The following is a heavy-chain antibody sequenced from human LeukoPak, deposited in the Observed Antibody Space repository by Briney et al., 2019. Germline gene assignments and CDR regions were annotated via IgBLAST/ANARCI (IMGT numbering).Heavy chain of an antibody. V-gene: IGHV3-23*01. J-gene: IGHJ4*02. CDR2: ISGSGDIT. CDR3: AKRGGVYCGGSSCQPPDY. D-gene: IGHD2-15*01. CDR1: GITFSSNA. Sequence: GGSLRLSCAASGITFSSNALSWVRQAPGKGLEWVSAISGSGDITYYADSVKGRFTISRDNSKNTLYLQMNSLRAEDTAVYYCAKRGGVYCGGSSCQPPDYWGQGTLVTVSS.